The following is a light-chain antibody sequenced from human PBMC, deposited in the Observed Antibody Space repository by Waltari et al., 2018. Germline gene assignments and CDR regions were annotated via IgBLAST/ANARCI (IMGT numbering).Light chain of an antibody. V-gene: IGLV2-11*02. CDR1: SRNVGGYQY. Sequence: QSALTQPRSVSGSPGQSVTISCTGTSRNVGGYQYYSWFQQHPGKVLKLLIYDVSERPSDVPDRFSGSKYANTASLTISGLQTEDEADYYCCSFAGSYTYVFGTGTRVTVL. CDR2: DVS. J-gene: IGLJ1*01. CDR3: CSFAGSYTYV.